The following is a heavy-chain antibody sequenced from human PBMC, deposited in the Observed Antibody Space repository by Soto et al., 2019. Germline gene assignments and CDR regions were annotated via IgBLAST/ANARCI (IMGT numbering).Heavy chain of an antibody. CDR3: ARMESFGSLNWFDP. Sequence: ASVKVSCKASGYTFTNNDVSWVRQATGQGLEWMGWMNPGSGDTGYAQRFQGRVTMTRDISIATAYMELTSLTSEDTAIYYCARMESFGSLNWFDPWGQGTLVTVSS. CDR2: MNPGSGDT. CDR1: GYTFTNND. V-gene: IGHV1-8*01. J-gene: IGHJ5*02. D-gene: IGHD5-18*01.